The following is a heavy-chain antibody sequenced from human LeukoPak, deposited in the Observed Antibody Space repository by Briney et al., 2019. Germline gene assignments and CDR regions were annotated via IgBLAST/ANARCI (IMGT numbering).Heavy chain of an antibody. CDR1: GGSISSGGYY. CDR3: ASVLRYFPSHGDEYYFDY. CDR2: IYYSGST. J-gene: IGHJ4*02. Sequence: SETLSLTCTVSGGSISSGGYYWSWIRQHPGKGLEWIGYIYYSGSTYYNPSLKSRVTISVDTSKNQFSLKLSSVTAADTAVYYCASVLRYFPSHGDEYYFDYWGQGTLVTVSS. V-gene: IGHV4-31*03. D-gene: IGHD3-9*01.